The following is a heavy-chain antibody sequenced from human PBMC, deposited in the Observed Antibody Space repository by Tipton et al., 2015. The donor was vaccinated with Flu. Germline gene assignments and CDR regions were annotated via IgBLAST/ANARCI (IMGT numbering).Heavy chain of an antibody. D-gene: IGHD4-11*01. CDR3: ARDGPDYNGAFDM. Sequence: QVQLVQSGAEVKKPGASVKVSCQTSGYSFIAHYIHWVRQAPGQGLEWMGWINANDNGTRYPQRFQDRVTMTRDTSINTVYMELSRLSSDDTAVYYCARDGPDYNGAFDMWGQGTMVTVSS. J-gene: IGHJ3*02. CDR2: INANDNGT. V-gene: IGHV1-2*02. CDR1: GYSFIAHY.